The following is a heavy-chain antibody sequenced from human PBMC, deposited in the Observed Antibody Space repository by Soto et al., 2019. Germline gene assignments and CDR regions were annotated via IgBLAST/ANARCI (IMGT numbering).Heavy chain of an antibody. CDR1: GYTFTSYD. CDR2: MNPNSGNT. Sequence: QVQLVQSGAEVKKPGASVKVSCKASGYTFTSYDINWVRQATGQGIAWMGWMNPNSGNTGYAQKFQGRVTMTRNTSISTAYMELSSLRSEDTAVYYCARGMTTVTSGGMDVWGQGTTVTVSS. J-gene: IGHJ6*02. V-gene: IGHV1-8*01. CDR3: ARGMTTVTSGGMDV. D-gene: IGHD4-17*01.